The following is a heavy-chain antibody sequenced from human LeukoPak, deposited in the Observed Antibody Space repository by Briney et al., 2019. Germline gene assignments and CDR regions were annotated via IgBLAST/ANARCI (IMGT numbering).Heavy chain of an antibody. CDR1: GFTFSDHY. Sequence: GGSLRLSCAASGFTFSDHYMDWVRQAPGKGLEWVGRTRIKANSYTTEYAASVKGRFTISRDDSKNSLYLQMSSLKTEDTAVYYCARQPVYYGDHGFDYWGQGTLVTVSS. J-gene: IGHJ4*02. CDR2: TRIKANSYTT. D-gene: IGHD4-17*01. CDR3: ARQPVYYGDHGFDY. V-gene: IGHV3-72*01.